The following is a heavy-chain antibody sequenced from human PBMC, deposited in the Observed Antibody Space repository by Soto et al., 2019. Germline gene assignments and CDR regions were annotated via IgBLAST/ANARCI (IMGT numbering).Heavy chain of an antibody. Sequence: QVQLVESGGGVVQPGRSLRLSCAACGFTFSTYGRQWVRQAPGKGLEWVAVIWHDGSNKYYADSVKGRFTISRDNSKNTVYLQMNSLRAEDTAVYYCARGPGSNWRFDPWGQGTLVTVSS. V-gene: IGHV3-33*01. CDR2: IWHDGSNK. CDR3: ARGPGSNWRFDP. J-gene: IGHJ5*02. D-gene: IGHD3-10*01. CDR1: GFTFSTYG.